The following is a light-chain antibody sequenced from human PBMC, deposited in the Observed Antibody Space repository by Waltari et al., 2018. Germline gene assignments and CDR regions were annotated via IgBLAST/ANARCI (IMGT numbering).Light chain of an antibody. CDR1: KLGDKY. CDR2: QDR. J-gene: IGLJ2*01. Sequence: SYELTQPPSVSVSPGQTASITCSGDKLGDKYACWSQQKPGQSPVVVIYQDRKRPSGIPERFSGSKSGNTATLTISGTQAMDEADYYCQAWDSSTGVFGGGTKLTVL. CDR3: QAWDSSTGV. V-gene: IGLV3-1*01.